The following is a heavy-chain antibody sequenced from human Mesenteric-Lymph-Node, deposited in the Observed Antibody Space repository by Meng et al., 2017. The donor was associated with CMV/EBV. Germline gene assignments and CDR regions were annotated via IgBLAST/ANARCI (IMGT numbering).Heavy chain of an antibody. V-gene: IGHV1-69*10. J-gene: IGHJ4*02. CDR1: GCTFSNYA. CDR2: IIPIPGIP. D-gene: IGHD3-10*01. Sequence: SCKASGCTFSNYAISWVRQAPGQGLEWMGEIIPIPGIPHYAQKFQGRLTIIADKSTSTAYMELSSLRSEDTAVYYCARDSWFGDTDYWGQGTLVTVSS. CDR3: ARDSWFGDTDY.